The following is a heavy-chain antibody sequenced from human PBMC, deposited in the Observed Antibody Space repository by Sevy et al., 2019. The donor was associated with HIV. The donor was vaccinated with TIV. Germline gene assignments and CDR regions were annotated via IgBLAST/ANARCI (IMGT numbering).Heavy chain of an antibody. CDR2: IRGDGIDK. V-gene: IGHV3-7*01. CDR3: AHETFGRFES. J-gene: IGHJ4*02. D-gene: IGHD3-16*01. CDR1: GFTFSTTW. Sequence: GGSLRLSCAASGFTFSTTWMNWVRQAPGKGLEWMANIRGDGIDKHYVDSVEGRFTISRDNAKNFLFLQMNSLRVEDTAVYYCAHETFGRFESWGQGTLVTVSS.